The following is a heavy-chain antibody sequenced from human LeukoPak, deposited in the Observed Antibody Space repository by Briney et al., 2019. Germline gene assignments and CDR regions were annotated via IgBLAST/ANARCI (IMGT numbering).Heavy chain of an antibody. CDR1: GFTFSSYW. V-gene: IGHV3-74*01. D-gene: IGHD1-14*01. CDR2: INSDGSST. Sequence: PGGSLRLSCAASGFTFSSYWMHWVRQAPGKGLVWVSRINSDGSSTRYADSVKRRFTISRDNAKNTLYLQMNSLRGEDTAVYYCARDLYTYYFDYWGQGTLVTVSS. J-gene: IGHJ4*02. CDR3: ARDLYTYYFDY.